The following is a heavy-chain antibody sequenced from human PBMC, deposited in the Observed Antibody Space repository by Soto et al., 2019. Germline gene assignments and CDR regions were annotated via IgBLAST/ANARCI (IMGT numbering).Heavy chain of an antibody. D-gene: IGHD5-12*01. Sequence: GSLRLSCAASGFSFDDYAMTWVRQATGKGLGWVSAISGSGDNTYYADSVKGRFTISRDNSRNTLYLQLNTLRAEDTALYYCEKGYSSGYDLASFDYWGQGTLATVSS. J-gene: IGHJ4*02. CDR1: GFSFDDYA. V-gene: IGHV3-23*01. CDR2: ISGSGDNT. CDR3: EKGYSSGYDLASFDY.